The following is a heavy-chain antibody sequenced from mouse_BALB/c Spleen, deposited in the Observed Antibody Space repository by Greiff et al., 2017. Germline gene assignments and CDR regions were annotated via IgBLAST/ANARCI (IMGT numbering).Heavy chain of an antibody. CDR3: TRGYLAMDY. CDR2: IDPETGGT. CDR1: GYTFTDYE. Sequence: QVQLQQSGAELVRPGASVTLSCKASGYTFTDYEMHWVKQTPVHGLEWIGAIDPETGGTAYNQKFKGKATLTADKSSSTAYMELRSLTSEDSAVYYCTRGYLAMDYWGQGTSVTVSS. V-gene: IGHV1-15*01. J-gene: IGHJ4*01.